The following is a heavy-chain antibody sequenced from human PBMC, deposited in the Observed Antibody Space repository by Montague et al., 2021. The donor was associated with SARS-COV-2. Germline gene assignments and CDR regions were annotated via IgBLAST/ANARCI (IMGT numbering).Heavy chain of an antibody. CDR3: ASALTDIPIIVVVLLGASHYFDS. Sequence: SETLSLTCAVSGGSFSAYHWSWIRQPPGQGLEWIGEINHSGNTNYTPSLKSRVTISRDTSKSQSSLKLNSVTAADTAVYYCASALTDIPIIVVVLLGASHYFDSWGQGTLVTVSS. CDR1: GGSFSAYH. J-gene: IGHJ4*02. CDR2: INHSGNT. V-gene: IGHV4-34*01. D-gene: IGHD3-22*01.